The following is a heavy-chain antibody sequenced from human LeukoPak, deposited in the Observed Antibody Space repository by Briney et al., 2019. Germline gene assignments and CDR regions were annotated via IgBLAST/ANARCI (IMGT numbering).Heavy chain of an antibody. V-gene: IGHV4-34*01. CDR3: ARGKQWLVRRFFDY. J-gene: IGHJ4*02. Sequence: PSETLSLTCAVYGGSFSGYYWSWIRQPPGKGLEWIGEINHSGSTNDNPSLKSRVTISVDTSKNQFSLKLSSVTAADTAVYYCARGKQWLVRRFFDYWGQGTLVTVSS. CDR2: INHSGST. CDR1: GGSFSGYY. D-gene: IGHD6-19*01.